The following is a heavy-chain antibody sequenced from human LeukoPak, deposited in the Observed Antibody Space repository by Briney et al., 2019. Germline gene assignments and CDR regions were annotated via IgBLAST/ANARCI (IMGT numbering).Heavy chain of an antibody. V-gene: IGHV3-9*01. CDR1: GFNFDDYA. Sequence: GGSLRLSCAASGFNFDDYAMHWVRQAPGKGLEWVSGISWNSGNIGYADSVKGRFTISRDTAKNSLYLQMNSLRAEDTALYYCAKDTGRNYYYGMDVWGQGTTVTVSS. CDR3: AKDTGRNYYYGMDV. J-gene: IGHJ6*02. CDR2: ISWNSGNI.